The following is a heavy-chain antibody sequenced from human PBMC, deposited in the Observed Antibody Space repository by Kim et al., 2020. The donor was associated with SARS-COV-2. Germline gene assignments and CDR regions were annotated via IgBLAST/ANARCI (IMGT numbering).Heavy chain of an antibody. CDR2: ISYDGSNK. Sequence: GGSLRLSCAASGFTFSSYAMHWVRQAPGKGLEWVAVISYDGSNKYYADSVKGRFTISRDNSKNTLYLQMNSLRAEDTAVYYCARDPTAAAGYADYWGQGTLVTVSS. J-gene: IGHJ4*02. CDR3: ARDPTAAAGYADY. V-gene: IGHV3-30*04. D-gene: IGHD6-13*01. CDR1: GFTFSSYA.